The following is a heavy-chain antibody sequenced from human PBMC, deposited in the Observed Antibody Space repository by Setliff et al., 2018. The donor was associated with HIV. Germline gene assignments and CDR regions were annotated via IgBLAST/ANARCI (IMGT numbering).Heavy chain of an antibody. V-gene: IGHV4-34*01. CDR1: GGSFSGDY. J-gene: IGHJ3*02. D-gene: IGHD3-16*02. CDR2: INHSGST. CDR3: ARESLNLGELSSNPDASDI. Sequence: SETLSLTCAVYGGSFSGDYWSWIRQPPGKRLEWIGEINHSGSTNYNPSLKSRVTISVDTSKNQFSLKLSSVTAADTAVYYCARESLNLGELSSNPDASDIWGQGTMVTVSS.